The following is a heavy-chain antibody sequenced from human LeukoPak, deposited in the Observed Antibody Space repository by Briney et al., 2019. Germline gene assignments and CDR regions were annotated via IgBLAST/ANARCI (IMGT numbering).Heavy chain of an antibody. D-gene: IGHD3-22*01. Sequence: GGSLRLSCAASGFTLSWYAMSWVRQAPGKGLEGVSATSGSGGSTYYADSVKGRFTISRDNSKNTLYLQMNSLRAEDTAVYYCAKDPSSGLPNYFDYWGQGTLVTVSS. J-gene: IGHJ4*02. V-gene: IGHV3-23*01. CDR2: TSGSGGST. CDR1: GFTLSWYA. CDR3: AKDPSSGLPNYFDY.